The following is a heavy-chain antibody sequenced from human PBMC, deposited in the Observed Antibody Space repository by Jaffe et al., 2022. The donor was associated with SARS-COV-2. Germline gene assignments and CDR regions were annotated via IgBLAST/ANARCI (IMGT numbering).Heavy chain of an antibody. CDR3: ARLRGSYLDY. CDR1: GGSFSGYY. J-gene: IGHJ4*02. Sequence: QVQLQQWGAGLLKPSETLSLTCDVYGGSFSGYYWNWIRQPPGKGLEWIGEINHSGSTNYNPSLTSRVTISVDTSKNQFSLKLSSVTAADTAVYYCARLRGSYLDYWGQGTLVTISS. V-gene: IGHV4-34*01. D-gene: IGHD1-26*01. CDR2: INHSGST.